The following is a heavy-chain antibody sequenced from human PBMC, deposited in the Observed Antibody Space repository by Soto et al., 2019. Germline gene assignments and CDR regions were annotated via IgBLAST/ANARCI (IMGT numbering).Heavy chain of an antibody. CDR3: ARQLIGYCSSTSCPNHYGMDV. D-gene: IGHD2-2*01. Sequence: GASLKISCKGSGYSFTSYWISWVRQMPGKGLEWMGRIDPSDSYTNYSPSFQGHVTISADKSTSTAYLQWSSLKASDTAMYYCARQLIGYCSSTSCPNHYGMDVWGQGTTVTVSS. CDR1: GYSFTSYW. J-gene: IGHJ6*02. V-gene: IGHV5-10-1*01. CDR2: IDPSDSYT.